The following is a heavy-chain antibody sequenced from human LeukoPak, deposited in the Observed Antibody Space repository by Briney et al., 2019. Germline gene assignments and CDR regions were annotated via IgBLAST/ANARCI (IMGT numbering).Heavy chain of an antibody. CDR1: GFTFSSYD. CDR2: ISSSSGTI. CDR3: AGNFDL. J-gene: IGHJ5*02. V-gene: IGHV3-48*02. Sequence: GGSLRLSCAASGFTFSSYDMNWVGKAPGKGLEWVSYISSSSGTIYYADSVKGRFTISRDNAKNSLYLHMNSLRDEDTAVYYCAGNFDLWGQGTLVTVSS. D-gene: IGHD4-23*01.